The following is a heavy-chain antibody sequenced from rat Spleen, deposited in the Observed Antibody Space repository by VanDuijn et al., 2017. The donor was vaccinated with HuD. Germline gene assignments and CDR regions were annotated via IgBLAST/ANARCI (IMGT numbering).Heavy chain of an antibody. CDR3: ARENMYYGYNYFDY. D-gene: IGHD1-9*01. CDR2: IWTGGST. Sequence: QVQLKESGPGLVQPSQTLSLACTVSGFSVIGYDVLWVRQPSGKGLKWMGVIWTGGSTEYNSALKSRLSISSDTSKSQVFLKMNSLHTEDTATYYCARENMYYGYNYFDYWGQGVMVTVSA. V-gene: IGHV2-43*01. CDR1: GFSVIGYD. J-gene: IGHJ2*01.